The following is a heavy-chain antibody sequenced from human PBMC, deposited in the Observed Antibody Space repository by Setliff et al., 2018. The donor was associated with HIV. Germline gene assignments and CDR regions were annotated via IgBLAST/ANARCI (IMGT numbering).Heavy chain of an antibody. V-gene: IGHV1-69*13. CDR3: ARGRVTTGFYYYYYYMDV. D-gene: IGHD4-17*01. CDR2: IIPIFGTT. Sequence: ASVKVSCKSSGGTFSRHTISWVRQAPGQGLEWMGGIIPIFGTTNYAQNFQGRVSITADASTSTAYMELSSLRSDDTAMYYCARGRVTTGFYYYYYYMDVWGRGTTVTVSS. CDR1: GGTFSRHT. J-gene: IGHJ6*03.